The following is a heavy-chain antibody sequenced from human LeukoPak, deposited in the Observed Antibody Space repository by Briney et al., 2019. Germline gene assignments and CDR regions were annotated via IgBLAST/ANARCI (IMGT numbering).Heavy chain of an antibody. D-gene: IGHD4-11*01. CDR1: GFTFSVYW. CDR2: INQDGTEK. Sequence: GGSLRLSCAASGFTFSVYWMTWVRQAPGKGLEWVANINQDGTEKYYADSVKGRFTISRDNSKNTLYLQMNSLRAEDTAVYYCAKILPDTVTADYWGQGTLVTVSS. CDR3: AKILPDTVTADY. J-gene: IGHJ4*02. V-gene: IGHV3-7*02.